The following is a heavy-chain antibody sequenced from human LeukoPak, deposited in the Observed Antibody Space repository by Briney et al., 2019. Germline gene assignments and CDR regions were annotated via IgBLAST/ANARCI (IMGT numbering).Heavy chain of an antibody. V-gene: IGHV1-18*01. Sequence: ASVMVSCKASGYTFTSYGISWVRQAPGQGLEWMGWISAYNGNTNYAQKLQGRVTMTTDTSTSTAYMELRSLRSDDTAVYYCARLRYFDWLLFPWGQGTLVTVSS. CDR2: ISAYNGNT. CDR3: ARLRYFDWLLFP. J-gene: IGHJ5*02. D-gene: IGHD3-9*01. CDR1: GYTFTSYG.